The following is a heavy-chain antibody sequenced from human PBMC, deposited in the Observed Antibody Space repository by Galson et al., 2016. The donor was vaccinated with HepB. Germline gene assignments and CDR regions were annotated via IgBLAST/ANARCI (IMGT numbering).Heavy chain of an antibody. D-gene: IGHD2-21*02. CDR2: ISTDGSNT. CDR1: GFTFSNYW. J-gene: IGHJ6*02. V-gene: IGHV3-74*01. CDR3: VSDGKATALGYGMDV. Sequence: SLRLSCAVSGFTFSNYWMHWVRQAPGTGLEWIAVISTDGSNTIYADSVKGRFTISRDNAKNTLHLQMNSLSVEDTATSYCVSDGKATALGYGMDVWGQGTPVAVSS.